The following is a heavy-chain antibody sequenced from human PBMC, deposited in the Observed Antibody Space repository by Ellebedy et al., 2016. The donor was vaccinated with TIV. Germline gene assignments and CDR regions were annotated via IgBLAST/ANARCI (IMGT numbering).Heavy chain of an antibody. CDR2: ISSGSVAI. V-gene: IGHV3-48*03. Sequence: PGGSLRLSCEASGFTFSGYEMDWVRQVPGKGLEWIAYISSGSVAIHYADPVEGRFTVSRDNAKNSMYLQMNSLRAEDTAVYYCAREGTLWDWFDPWGQGTLVTVSS. D-gene: IGHD3-16*01. CDR3: AREGTLWDWFDP. CDR1: GFTFSGYE. J-gene: IGHJ5*02.